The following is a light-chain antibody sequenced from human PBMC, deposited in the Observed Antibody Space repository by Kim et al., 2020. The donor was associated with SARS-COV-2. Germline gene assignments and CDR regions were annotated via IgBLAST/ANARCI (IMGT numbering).Light chain of an antibody. CDR2: RND. CDR3: SAWDSSLSTVV. J-gene: IGLJ2*01. CDR1: SNNVGNQG. Sequence: LTQPPSVSKGLRQTATLTCTGNSNNVGNQGAAWLQQHQGHPPKLLSYRNDNRPSGISERLSASRSGNIASLTITGVQPEDEADYYCSAWDSSLSTVVFGGGTQLTVL. V-gene: IGLV10-54*01.